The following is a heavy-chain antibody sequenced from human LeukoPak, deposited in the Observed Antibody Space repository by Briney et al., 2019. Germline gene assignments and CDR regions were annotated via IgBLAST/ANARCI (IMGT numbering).Heavy chain of an antibody. CDR1: GFTFSSYS. CDR3: VKGFNWYFDL. CDR2: IWYDGSIK. V-gene: IGHV3-33*06. Sequence: GGSLRLSCAASGFTFSSYSMNWVRQAPGKGLEWVAVIWYDGSIKYYADSVKGRFTISRDNSRNTVYLQMNSLRAEDTAVYYCVKGFNWYFDLWGRGTLVTVSS. J-gene: IGHJ2*01.